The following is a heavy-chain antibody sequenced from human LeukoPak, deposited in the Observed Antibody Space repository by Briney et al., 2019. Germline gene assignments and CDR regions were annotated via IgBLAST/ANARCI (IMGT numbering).Heavy chain of an antibody. CDR3: ARGRQQLANAFDI. V-gene: IGHV4-34*01. CDR1: GGSFSGYY. J-gene: IGHJ3*02. CDR2: INHSGST. D-gene: IGHD6-13*01. Sequence: PSETLSLTCAVYGGSFSGYYWSWIRQPPGKGLEWIGEINHSGSTNYNPSLKSRVTISVDTSKNQFSLKLSSVTAADTAVYYCARGRQQLANAFDIWGQGTMVTVSS.